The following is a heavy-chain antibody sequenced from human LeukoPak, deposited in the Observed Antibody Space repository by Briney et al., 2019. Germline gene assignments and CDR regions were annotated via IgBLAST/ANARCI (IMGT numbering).Heavy chain of an antibody. CDR2: ISHDGSNK. D-gene: IGHD3-10*01. CDR3: ARASGAGQFDY. Sequence: PGESLRLSCAASGFTFRSYSMNWVRQAPGKGLEWVAVISHDGSNKYYTDSVKGRFTFSRDNSKNTLYVQMSSLRAEDTAVYYCARASGAGQFDYWGQGTLVTVSS. CDR1: GFTFRSYS. V-gene: IGHV3-30*03. J-gene: IGHJ4*02.